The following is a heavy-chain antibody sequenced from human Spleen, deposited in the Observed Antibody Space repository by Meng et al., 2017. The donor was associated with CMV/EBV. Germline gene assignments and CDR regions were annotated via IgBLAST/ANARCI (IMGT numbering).Heavy chain of an antibody. Sequence: GESLKISCAASGFTFSSYSMNWVRQTPEKGLEWVGFIRRKTNRGTTEYAASVKGRFTISRDDSNSIAYLQMNSLKTEDTALYYCTRVRVVRFRNIVDHWGQGTLVTVSS. CDR2: IRRKTNRGTT. D-gene: IGHD3-10*01. CDR3: TRVRVVRFRNIVDH. J-gene: IGHJ4*02. V-gene: IGHV3-49*04. CDR1: GFTFSSYS.